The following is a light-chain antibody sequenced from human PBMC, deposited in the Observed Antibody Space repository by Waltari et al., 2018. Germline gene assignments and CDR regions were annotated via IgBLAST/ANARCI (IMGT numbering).Light chain of an antibody. CDR3: QSYDNTLSGSHVV. Sequence: QSVLTQPPSVSGAPGQRVIISCTVSSSNIGAGYDVHWYQQFPGIAPKLLIYGNRNRPSGVPDRFSVSKSGTSASLVISGLQAEDEADYYCQSYDNTLSGSHVVFGGGTKLTVL. V-gene: IGLV1-40*01. CDR2: GNR. CDR1: SSNIGAGYD. J-gene: IGLJ2*01.